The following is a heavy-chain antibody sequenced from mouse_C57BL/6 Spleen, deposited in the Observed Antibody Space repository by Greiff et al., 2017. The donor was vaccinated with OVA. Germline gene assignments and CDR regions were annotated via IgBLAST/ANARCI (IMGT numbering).Heavy chain of an antibody. CDR1: GFTFSDYG. J-gene: IGHJ2*01. CDR3: ARNDDYYYFDY. Sequence: EVKLMESGGGLVKPGGSLKLSCAASGFTFSDYGMHWVRQAPEKGLEWVAYISSGSSTIYYADTVKGRFTIARDNAKNTLFLQMTSLRSEDTAVYYCARNDDYYYFDYWGKGTTLTVSS. D-gene: IGHD2-3*01. V-gene: IGHV5-17*01. CDR2: ISSGSSTI.